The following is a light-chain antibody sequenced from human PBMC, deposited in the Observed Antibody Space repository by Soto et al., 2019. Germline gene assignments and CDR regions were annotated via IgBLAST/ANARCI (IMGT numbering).Light chain of an antibody. J-gene: IGKJ1*01. CDR1: QSLLHSNGYNY. CDR3: MQALQTPPT. CDR2: LGS. V-gene: IGKV2-28*01. Sequence: DIVMTQSPLSLPVTPGEPASISCTSSQSLLHSNGYNYLDWYLQKPGQSPQLLIYLGSNRASGVPDRFSGSGSGTDFTLKISRVEAEDVAVYYCMQALQTPPTFGQGTKVDI.